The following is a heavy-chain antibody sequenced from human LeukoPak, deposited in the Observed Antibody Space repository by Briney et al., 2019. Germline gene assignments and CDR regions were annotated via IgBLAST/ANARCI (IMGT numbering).Heavy chain of an antibody. CDR3: ARADRLHGGPYLIGP. V-gene: IGHV1-2*02. D-gene: IGHD2-21*01. J-gene: IGHJ5*02. Sequence: ASVKVSCKTSGYSSTDYYMHWVRQAPGQGLEWMGWINPNSGGTSSAKKFPGRVTMTRDTSITTVYMEVRWLTSDDTAVYYCARADRLHGGPYLIGPWGQGTLVTVSS. CDR2: INPNSGGT. CDR1: GYSSTDYY.